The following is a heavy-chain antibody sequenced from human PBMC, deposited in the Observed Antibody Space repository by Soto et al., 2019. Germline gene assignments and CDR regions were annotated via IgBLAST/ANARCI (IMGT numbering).Heavy chain of an antibody. Sequence: QVQLQESGPGLVKPSQTLSLTCTVSGGSISSGGYYWSWIRQHPGKGLEWIGYIYYSGSTYYNPSLKSRVTISVDTSKNQFSLKLSSVTAADTAVYYCARDVHDYSNYERYFDYWGQGTLVTVSS. V-gene: IGHV4-31*03. J-gene: IGHJ4*02. D-gene: IGHD4-4*01. CDR3: ARDVHDYSNYERYFDY. CDR2: IYYSGST. CDR1: GGSISSGGYY.